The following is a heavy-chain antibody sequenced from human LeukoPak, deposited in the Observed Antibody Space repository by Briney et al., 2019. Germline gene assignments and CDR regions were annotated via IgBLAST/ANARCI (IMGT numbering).Heavy chain of an antibody. Sequence: PGGSLSLSCAASGLTFSSYWMSWVRQPPGKGLEWVANIKQDGSEKYYVDSMKGRFTISRDNAKTSLYLQMNSLRAEDTAVYYCARDLSGVTGYTYGRGIDYWGQGTLVTVSS. CDR3: ARDLSGVTGYTYGRGIDY. V-gene: IGHV3-7*01. J-gene: IGHJ4*02. CDR2: IKQDGSEK. CDR1: GLTFSSYW. D-gene: IGHD5-18*01.